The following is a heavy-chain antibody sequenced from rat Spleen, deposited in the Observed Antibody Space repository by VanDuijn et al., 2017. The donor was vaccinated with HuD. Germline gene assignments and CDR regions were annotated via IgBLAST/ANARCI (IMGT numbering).Heavy chain of an antibody. CDR3: ATLTPLFAY. V-gene: IGHV5-29*01. CDR1: GFTFSNYG. Sequence: EVQLVESGGGLVQPGRSLKLSCAASGFTFSNYGMAWVRQAPKKGLEWVATISYDGSSTYYRDSVKGRFTISRDNAKSSLYLQMDSLRSEDTATYYCATLTPLFAYWGQGTLVTVSS. D-gene: IGHD3-4*01. J-gene: IGHJ3*01. CDR2: ISYDGSST.